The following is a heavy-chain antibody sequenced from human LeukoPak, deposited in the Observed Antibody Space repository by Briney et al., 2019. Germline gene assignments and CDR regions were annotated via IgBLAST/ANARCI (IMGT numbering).Heavy chain of an antibody. CDR1: GFTFSSYA. CDR2: ISGSGGST. Sequence: GGSLRLSCAASGFTFSSYAMSWVRQAPGKGLEWVSAISGSGGSTYYADSVKGRFTISRDNSKNTLYLQMNSLRAEDTAVYYCAKVFSPLKQLVVGYYFDYWGQGTLVTVSS. CDR3: AKVFSPLKQLVVGYYFDY. D-gene: IGHD6-13*01. V-gene: IGHV3-23*01. J-gene: IGHJ4*02.